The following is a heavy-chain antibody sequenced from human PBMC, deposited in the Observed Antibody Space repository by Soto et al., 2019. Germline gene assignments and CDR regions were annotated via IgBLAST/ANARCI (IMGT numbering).Heavy chain of an antibody. V-gene: IGHV4-30-4*01. D-gene: IGHD3-22*01. J-gene: IGHJ6*02. CDR3: ARDRDYYDSRVYYGMDV. CDR1: GGSISSGDYY. CDR2: IYYSGST. Sequence: SETLSLTCTVSGGSISSGDYYWSWIRQPPGKGLEWIGYIYYSGSTYYNPSLKSRVTISVDTSKNQFSLKLSSVTAADTAVYYCARDRDYYDSRVYYGMDVWVQGTTVTVS.